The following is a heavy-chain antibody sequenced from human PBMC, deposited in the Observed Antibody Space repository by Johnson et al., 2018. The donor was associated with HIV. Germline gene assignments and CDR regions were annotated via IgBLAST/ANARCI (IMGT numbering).Heavy chain of an antibody. CDR3: AREATGTTNAFYM. J-gene: IGHJ3*02. CDR1: GFTFDDYA. D-gene: IGHD1-7*01. CDR2: ISSSGGTI. V-gene: IGHV3-11*04. Sequence: QVLLVESGGGVVRPGGSLRLSCAASGFTFDDYAMSWIRQTPGKGLEWVSYISSSGGTIYYADSVKGRFSLSRDNAKTSLYLQMNSLRAEDTAVYYCAREATGTTNAFYMWGQGTMVTVSS.